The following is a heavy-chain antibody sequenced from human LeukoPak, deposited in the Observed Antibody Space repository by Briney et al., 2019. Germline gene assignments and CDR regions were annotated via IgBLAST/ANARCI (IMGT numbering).Heavy chain of an antibody. D-gene: IGHD3-3*01. CDR1: GFTFSDYY. V-gene: IGHV3-11*01. J-gene: IGHJ4*02. CDR2: ISSSGSTI. Sequence: GGSLRLSCAASGFTFSDYYMSWIRQAPGKGLEWVSYISSSGSTIYYADSVKGRFTISRDNAKNSLYLQMNSLTAEDTAVYYCARGLNLKRFLEWDSVYWGQGTLVTVSS. CDR3: ARGLNLKRFLEWDSVY.